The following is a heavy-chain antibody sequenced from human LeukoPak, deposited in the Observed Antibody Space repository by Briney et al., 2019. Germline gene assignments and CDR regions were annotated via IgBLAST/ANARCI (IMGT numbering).Heavy chain of an antibody. J-gene: IGHJ4*02. Sequence: PSGTLSLTCAVSGGSISSSNWWTWVRQAPGKGLEWVSAIRESGDRTYYAGSVKGRFTVSRDNSKNTLYLHMNSLRAEDTAVYYCAKESIRRRSDFDFWGQGTLVTVSS. V-gene: IGHV3-23*01. CDR2: IRESGDRT. D-gene: IGHD5-24*01. CDR1: GGSISSSN. CDR3: AKESIRRRSDFDF.